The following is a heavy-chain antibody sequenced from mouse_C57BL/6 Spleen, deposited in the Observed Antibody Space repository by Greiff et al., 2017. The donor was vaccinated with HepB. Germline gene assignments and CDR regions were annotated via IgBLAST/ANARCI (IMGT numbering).Heavy chain of an antibody. CDR1: GFNIKDYY. D-gene: IGHD2-5*01. J-gene: IGHJ2*01. V-gene: IGHV14-1*01. CDR3: TKSPYYSNHDY. Sequence: VQLQHSGAELVRPGASVKLSCTASGFNIKDYYMNWVKQRPGQGLEWIGRIDPEDGDTEYAPKFQGKATMTADTSSNTAYLQLSSLTSEDTAVYYCTKSPYYSNHDYWGQGTTLTVSS. CDR2: IDPEDGDT.